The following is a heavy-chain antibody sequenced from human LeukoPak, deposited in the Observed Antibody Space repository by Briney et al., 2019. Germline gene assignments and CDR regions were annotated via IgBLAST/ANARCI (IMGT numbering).Heavy chain of an antibody. CDR1: GFTFSKYA. D-gene: IGHD3-10*01. CDR3: ARHEFDYFDH. J-gene: IGHJ4*02. CDR2: ISSSSSYI. Sequence: GGSLRLSCEASGFTFSKYAADWVRQAPGKGLEWVSSISSSSSYIYYADSVKRRFTISRDNAKNSLYLQMNSLRAEDTAVYYCARHEFDYFDHWGQGTLVTVSS. V-gene: IGHV3-21*01.